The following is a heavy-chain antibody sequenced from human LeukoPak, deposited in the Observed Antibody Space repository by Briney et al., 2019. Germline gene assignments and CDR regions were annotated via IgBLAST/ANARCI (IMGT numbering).Heavy chain of an antibody. D-gene: IGHD1-26*01. J-gene: IGHJ4*02. Sequence: PSETLSLTCTVSGGSISSYYWSWIRQPPGKGLEWIGYIYYSGSTNYNPSLKSRVTISVDTSKNQFSLKLSSVTAADTAVYYCARRGSGSYCDYWGQGTQVTVSS. CDR1: GGSISSYY. CDR2: IYYSGST. V-gene: IGHV4-59*08. CDR3: ARRGSGSYCDY.